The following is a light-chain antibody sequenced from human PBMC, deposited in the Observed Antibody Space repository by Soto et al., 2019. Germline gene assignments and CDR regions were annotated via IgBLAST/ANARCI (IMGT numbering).Light chain of an antibody. Sequence: AIRMTQSPSSLSSSPGDRVTITCRASQGISNYLAWYQQKPGKAPKLLIYAASTLDAGVPSRFSGSGSGTDFTLTISNLKSEDFATYHCQHYYSYPLSFAGGTKVDIK. CDR3: QHYYSYPLS. CDR1: QGISNY. V-gene: IGKV1-8*01. CDR2: AAS. J-gene: IGKJ4*01.